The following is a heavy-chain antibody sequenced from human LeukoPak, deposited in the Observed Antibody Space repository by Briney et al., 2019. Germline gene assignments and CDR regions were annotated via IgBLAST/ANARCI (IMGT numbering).Heavy chain of an antibody. CDR3: ARGPDYSDSSGYFKY. V-gene: IGHV4-4*07. D-gene: IGHD3-22*01. J-gene: IGHJ4*02. Sequence: SETLSLTCTVSGGSISGYYWSWVRQPAGKGLEWMGRIYTSGSTNYNPSLRSRVSISVDKSKNQFSLILSSLTAADTAVYYCARGPDYSDSSGYFKYWGQGTLVTVSS. CDR1: GGSISGYY. CDR2: IYTSGST.